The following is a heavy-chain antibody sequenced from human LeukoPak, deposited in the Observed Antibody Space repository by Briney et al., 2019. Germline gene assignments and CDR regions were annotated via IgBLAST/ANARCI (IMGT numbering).Heavy chain of an antibody. V-gene: IGHV3-30*18. Sequence: GGSLRLSCATSGFTFNSFGMHWARQAPGKGREWVAFISYDGSNKDYADSVKGRFTISRDNSKNTLYLQMNSLRAEDTAVYYCAKEGYCTNGVCYLSYWGQGTLVTVSS. D-gene: IGHD2-8*01. CDR3: AKEGYCTNGVCYLSY. J-gene: IGHJ4*02. CDR1: GFTFNSFG. CDR2: ISYDGSNK.